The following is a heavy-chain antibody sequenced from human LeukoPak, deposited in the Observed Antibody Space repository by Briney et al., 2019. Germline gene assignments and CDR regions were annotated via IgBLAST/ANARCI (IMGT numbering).Heavy chain of an antibody. D-gene: IGHD3-22*01. J-gene: IGHJ3*02. CDR2: IYYSGST. V-gene: IGHV4-59*08. CDR3: ARGPYSYDSSGAFDI. Sequence: SSETLSLTCTVSGGSISSYYWSWIRQPPGKGLEWIGYIYYSGSTNYNPSLKSRVTISVDTSKNQFSLKLSSVTAADTAVYFCARGPYSYDSSGAFDIWGEGTMVTVSS. CDR1: GGSISSYY.